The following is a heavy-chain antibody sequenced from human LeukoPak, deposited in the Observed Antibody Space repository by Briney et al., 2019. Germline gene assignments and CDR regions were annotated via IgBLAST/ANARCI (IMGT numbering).Heavy chain of an antibody. Sequence: GGSLRLSCAASRFTFSTYWMHWVRQAPGKGLVWVSRINSDGSSTSYADSVKGRFTISRDNAKNTLYLQMNSLRAEDTAVYYCARDMSWPERGYMDVWGKGTTVTVSS. V-gene: IGHV3-74*01. J-gene: IGHJ6*03. CDR1: RFTFSTYW. CDR2: INSDGSST. D-gene: IGHD3-10*01. CDR3: ARDMSWPERGYMDV.